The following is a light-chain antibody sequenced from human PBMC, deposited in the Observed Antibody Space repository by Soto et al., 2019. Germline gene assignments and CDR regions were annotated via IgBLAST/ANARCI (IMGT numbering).Light chain of an antibody. J-gene: IGLJ1*01. CDR2: EVS. Sequence: QSALTQPASVSGSPGQSITISCTGTSSDVGGYNYVSWYQQHPGKAPKLMIYEVSNRPSGVSNRFSGSKSGNTASLTISGLQAEDEGDYYCSSYTSSITLYVFGTGTNLTVL. CDR1: SSDVGGYNY. CDR3: SSYTSSITLYV. V-gene: IGLV2-14*01.